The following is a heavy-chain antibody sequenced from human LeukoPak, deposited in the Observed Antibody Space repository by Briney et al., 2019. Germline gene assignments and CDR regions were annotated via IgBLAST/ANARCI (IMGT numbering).Heavy chain of an antibody. D-gene: IGHD2-21*02. CDR2: LFYSGTT. J-gene: IGHJ6*02. CDR3: ARSRSDCCLYYYVMDV. V-gene: IGHV4-59*01. Sequence: SETLSLTCTVSGGSISNYYWSWIRQPPGKGLEWLGYLFYSGTTNYNPSLKSRVTMSVDTSKNQFSLKLNSVTAADTAVYYCARSRSDCCLYYYVMDVWGQGTTVTVSS. CDR1: GGSISNYY.